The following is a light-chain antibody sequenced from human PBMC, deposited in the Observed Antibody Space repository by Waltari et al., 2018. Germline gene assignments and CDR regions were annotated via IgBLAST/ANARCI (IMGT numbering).Light chain of an antibody. Sequence: VLYSSNNKDYLAWYQQKPGQPPKLLIYWASTRESGVPDRFSGGGSGTDFTLTISRLQAEDVAVYYCQQYYSFPVTFGRGTKVEIK. CDR3: QQYYSFPVT. V-gene: IGKV4-1*01. CDR2: WAS. J-gene: IGKJ4*01. CDR1: VLYSSNNKDY.